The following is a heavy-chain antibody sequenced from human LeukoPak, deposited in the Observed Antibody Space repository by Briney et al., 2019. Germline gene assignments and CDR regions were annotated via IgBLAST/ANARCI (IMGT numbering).Heavy chain of an antibody. D-gene: IGHD4-17*01. CDR2: IKQDGSEK. Sequence: GGSLRLSCAASGFTFSSYWMSWVRQAPGKGLEWVANIKQDGSEKYYVDSVKGRLTISYVDSVKGRFTISRDNDKNSLYLQMNSLRAEDTAVYYCARDREQMTTVPLDAFDIWGQGTMVTVSS. CDR3: ARDREQMTTVPLDAFDI. V-gene: IGHV3-7*01. J-gene: IGHJ3*02. CDR1: GFTFSSYW.